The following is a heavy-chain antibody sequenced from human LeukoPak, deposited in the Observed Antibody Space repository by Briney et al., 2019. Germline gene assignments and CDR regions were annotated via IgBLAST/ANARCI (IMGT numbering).Heavy chain of an antibody. CDR3: ARSYSDYYGSGSYPPPWFDP. Sequence: ASVKVPCKASGGTFSSYAISWVRQAPGQGLEWMGGIIPIFGTANYAQKFQGRVTITADESTSTAYMELSSLRSEDTAVYYCARSYSDYYGSGSYPPPWFDPWGQGTLVTVSS. CDR2: IIPIFGTA. V-gene: IGHV1-69*13. CDR1: GGTFSSYA. J-gene: IGHJ5*02. D-gene: IGHD3-10*01.